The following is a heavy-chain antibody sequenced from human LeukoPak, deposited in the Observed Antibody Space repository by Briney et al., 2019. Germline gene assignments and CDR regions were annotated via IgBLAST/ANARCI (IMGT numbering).Heavy chain of an antibody. V-gene: IGHV4-30-4*01. CDR3: ARVGCSSTSLCTRPYYFVY. D-gene: IGHD2-2*01. J-gene: IGHJ4*02. CDR2: IYYSGST. Sequence: PSETLSLTCTVSGGSISSGDYYWSWIRQPPGKGLEWIGYIYYSGSTYYNPSLKSRVTISVDTSKNQLSLKLSSVTAADTAVYYCARVGCSSTSLCTRPYYFVYWAQGTLATVSS. CDR1: GGSISSGDYY.